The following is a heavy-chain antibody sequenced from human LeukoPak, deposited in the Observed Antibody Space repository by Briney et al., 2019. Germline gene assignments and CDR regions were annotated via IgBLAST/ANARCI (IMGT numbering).Heavy chain of an antibody. CDR1: GYTFTTYG. D-gene: IGHD6-13*01. CDR2: ISAYNGNT. Sequence: ASVKVSCKASGYTFTTYGINWVRQAPGQGLEWMGWISAYNGNTNYAQKLQGRVTMTTDTSTSTAYMEPRSLRSDDTAVYYCARVSLSDSSSWDYFDYWGQGTLVTVSS. V-gene: IGHV1-18*01. CDR3: ARVSLSDSSSWDYFDY. J-gene: IGHJ4*02.